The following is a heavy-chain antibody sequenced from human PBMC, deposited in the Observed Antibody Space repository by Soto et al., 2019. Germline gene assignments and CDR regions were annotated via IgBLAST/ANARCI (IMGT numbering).Heavy chain of an antibody. CDR1: GGSISSNNW. V-gene: IGHV4-4*02. CDR2: IFHSGST. D-gene: IGHD1-26*01. CDR3: ARVYSGSYSDS. Sequence: SETLSLTCAYSGGSISSNNWWSWVRQPPGKGLEWTGEIFHSGSTHYSPSLKSRVTISVDKSKKYFSLNLTSVTAADTAVYYCARVYSGSYSDSWGQGTLVTVSS. J-gene: IGHJ4*02.